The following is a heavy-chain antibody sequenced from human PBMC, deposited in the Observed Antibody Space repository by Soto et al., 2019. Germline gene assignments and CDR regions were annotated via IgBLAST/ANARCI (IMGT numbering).Heavy chain of an antibody. V-gene: IGHV1-58*01. CDR2: IVVGSGNT. D-gene: IGHD2-2*01. Sequence: ASVKVSCKASGFTFTSSAVQWVRQAREQRLEWIGWIVVGSGNTNYAQKFQERVTITSDMSTSTAYMELRSLRSEDTAVYYCAADLVPDAAMPIDYWGQGTLVTVSS. CDR3: AADLVPDAAMPIDY. CDR1: GFTFTSSA. J-gene: IGHJ4*02.